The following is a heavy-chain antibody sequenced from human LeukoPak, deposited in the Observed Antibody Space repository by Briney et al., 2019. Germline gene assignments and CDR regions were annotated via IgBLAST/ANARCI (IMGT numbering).Heavy chain of an antibody. D-gene: IGHD3-3*01. CDR3: ARARYETRIWPKSRYDYYHYMDV. CDR1: GYTFTSYV. V-gene: IGHV1-3*03. J-gene: IGHJ6*03. CDR2: INVGNGNT. Sequence: ASVKVSCKASGYTFTSYVIHWVRQAPGQRLEWMGWINVGNGNTKYSQEFQDRVTISRDTSASTAYMELSSLRSEDMAVYYCARARYETRIWPKSRYDYYHYMDVWGKGTTVTVSS.